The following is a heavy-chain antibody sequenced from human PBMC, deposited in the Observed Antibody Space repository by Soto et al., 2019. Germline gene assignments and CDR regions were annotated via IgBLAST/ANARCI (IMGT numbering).Heavy chain of an antibody. J-gene: IGHJ4*02. D-gene: IGHD3-22*01. Sequence: GSLRLSCAASGFTFSSYSMNWVRQAPGKGLEWVSSISSSSSYIYYADSVKGRFTISRDNAKNSLYLQMNSLRAEDTAVYYCARDFPLRYYDSSGPFDYWGQGTLVTVSS. CDR3: ARDFPLRYYDSSGPFDY. CDR2: ISSSSSYI. CDR1: GFTFSSYS. V-gene: IGHV3-21*01.